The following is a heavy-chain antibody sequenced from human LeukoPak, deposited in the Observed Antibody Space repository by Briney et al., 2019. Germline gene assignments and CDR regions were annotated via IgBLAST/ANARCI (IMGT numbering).Heavy chain of an antibody. CDR3: ARKRLYYYDSSGYYDY. J-gene: IGHJ4*02. CDR1: GFTFSDYS. CDR2: ISSSGSTI. D-gene: IGHD3-22*01. V-gene: IGHV3-11*01. Sequence: KAGGSLRLSCAASGFTFSDYSMSWIRQAPGKGLEWVSYISSSGSTIYYADSVKGRFTISRDNAKNSLYLQMNSLRADDTAVYYCARKRLYYYDSSGYYDYWGQGTLVTVSS.